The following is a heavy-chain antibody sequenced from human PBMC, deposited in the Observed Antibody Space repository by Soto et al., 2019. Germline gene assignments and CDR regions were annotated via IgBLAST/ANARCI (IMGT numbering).Heavy chain of an antibody. Sequence: QVQLQESGPGLVKPSQTLSLTCTVSGGSISSGDYYWSWIRQPPGKGLEWIGYIYYSGSTYYNPSLKSRVTISVDTSKNQFSLKLSTVTAADTAVYYCARAHLMITFGGDGMDVWGQGTTVTVSS. CDR2: IYYSGST. D-gene: IGHD3-16*01. V-gene: IGHV4-30-4*01. CDR3: ARAHLMITFGGDGMDV. CDR1: GGSISSGDYY. J-gene: IGHJ6*02.